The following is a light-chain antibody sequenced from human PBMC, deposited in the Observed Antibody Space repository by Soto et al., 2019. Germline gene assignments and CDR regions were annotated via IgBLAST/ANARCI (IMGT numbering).Light chain of an antibody. V-gene: IGLV2-14*01. CDR3: SLYTSSSSLV. Sequence: QAALTQPASVSGSPGQSITISCTGTSSDVGGYNYVSWYQQHPGKAPKLMIYEVSNRPSGVSNRFSGSKSGNTASLTISGLQAEDEADYYCSLYTSSSSLVFGPGTKVTV. CDR2: EVS. J-gene: IGLJ1*01. CDR1: SSDVGGYNY.